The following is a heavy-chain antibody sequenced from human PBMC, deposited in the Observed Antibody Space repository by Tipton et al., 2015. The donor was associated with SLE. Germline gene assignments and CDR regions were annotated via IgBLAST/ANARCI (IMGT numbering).Heavy chain of an antibody. V-gene: IGHV4-59*06. J-gene: IGHJ4*02. CDR2: IYSSGST. CDR1: GGSISSYY. D-gene: IGHD4-17*01. Sequence: TLSLTCTVSGGSISSYYWTWIRQHPGEGLEWIGYIYSSGSTYYTPSLKSRVTFSLDTSTNQFSLKLRSVTAADTAVYYCARARYGDYDFDSWGQGSLVIVSS. CDR3: ARARYGDYDFDS.